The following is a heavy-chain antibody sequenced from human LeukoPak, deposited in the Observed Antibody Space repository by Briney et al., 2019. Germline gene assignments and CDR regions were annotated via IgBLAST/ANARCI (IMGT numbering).Heavy chain of an antibody. CDR2: NSSSSTYT. CDR1: GFTFSSYP. Sequence: ESLKISCAASGFTFSSYPMNWVRQAPGKGLEWVSSNSSSSTYTFYADSVKGRFTISRDNAKNSLYLQMNSLRAEDTAVYYCAREAAFDMWGQGTMVTVSS. V-gene: IGHV3-21*06. CDR3: AREAAFDM. J-gene: IGHJ3*02.